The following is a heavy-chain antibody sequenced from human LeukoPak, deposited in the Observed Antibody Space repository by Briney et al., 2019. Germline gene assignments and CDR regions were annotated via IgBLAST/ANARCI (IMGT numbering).Heavy chain of an antibody. V-gene: IGHV3-30*18. CDR3: AKERLVVPAAMDFDY. D-gene: IGHD2-2*01. J-gene: IGHJ4*02. Sequence: PGRSLRLSCAASGFTFSTYGMHWVRQAPGTGLEWVAVIAYDGSYKYYADSVKGRFTISRDNSKNTLYLQMNSLRAEDTAVYYCAKERLVVPAAMDFDYWGQGTLVTVSS. CDR1: GFTFSTYG. CDR2: IAYDGSYK.